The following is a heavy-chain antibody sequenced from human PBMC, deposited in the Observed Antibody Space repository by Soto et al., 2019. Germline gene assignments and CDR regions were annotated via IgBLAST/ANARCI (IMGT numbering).Heavy chain of an antibody. J-gene: IGHJ4*02. Sequence: GGSLRLSCAASGFTFSSYAMSWVRQAPGKGLEWVSAISGSGGSTYYADSVKGRFTISRDNSKNALYLQMNSLRAEDTAVYYCAKWTIRSRDGYNPSKYFDYWGQGTLVTVSS. CDR1: GFTFSSYA. CDR2: ISGSGGST. CDR3: AKWTIRSRDGYNPSKYFDY. D-gene: IGHD5-12*01. V-gene: IGHV3-23*01.